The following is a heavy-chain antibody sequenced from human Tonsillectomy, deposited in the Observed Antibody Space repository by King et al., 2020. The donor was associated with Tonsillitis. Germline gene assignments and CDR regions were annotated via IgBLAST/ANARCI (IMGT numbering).Heavy chain of an antibody. CDR2: IRYDGSNK. J-gene: IGHJ4*02. D-gene: IGHD4-17*01. Sequence: VQLVESGGGVVQPGGSLRLSCAASGFTFSSYGMHWVRQAPGKGLEWVAFIRYDGSNKYYADSVKGRFTISRDNSKNTLYLQMNSLRAEDTAVYYCAKGFGGGGDYPPSYFDYWGQGTLVTVSS. CDR1: GFTFSSYG. V-gene: IGHV3-30*02. CDR3: AKGFGGGGDYPPSYFDY.